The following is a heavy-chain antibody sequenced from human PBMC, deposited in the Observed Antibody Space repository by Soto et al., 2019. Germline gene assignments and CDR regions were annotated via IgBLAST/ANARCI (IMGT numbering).Heavy chain of an antibody. J-gene: IGHJ4*02. CDR1: GLTFSSYA. CDR2: ISGSGGST. D-gene: IGHD3-10*01. CDR3: AKVPVWFGELFPHY. V-gene: IGHV3-23*01. Sequence: GGSLRLSCAASGLTFSSYAMIWVRQAPGKGLEWVSAISGSGGSTYYADSVKGRFTISRDNSKNTLYLQMNSLRAEDTAVYYCAKVPVWFGELFPHYWGQGTLVTVSS.